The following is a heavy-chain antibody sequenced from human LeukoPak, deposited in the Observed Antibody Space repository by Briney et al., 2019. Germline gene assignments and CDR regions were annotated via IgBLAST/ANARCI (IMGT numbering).Heavy chain of an antibody. D-gene: IGHD6-13*01. V-gene: IGHV4-34*01. CDR2: INHSGST. Sequence: PSETLSLTCAVYGGSFSGYYCSWIRQPPGQGLEWIGEINHSGSTNYNPSLKSRVTISVDTSKNQFSLKLSSVTAADTAVYYCARARYSSSWEYYFDYWGQGTLVTVSS. CDR1: GGSFSGYY. J-gene: IGHJ4*02. CDR3: ARARYSSSWEYYFDY.